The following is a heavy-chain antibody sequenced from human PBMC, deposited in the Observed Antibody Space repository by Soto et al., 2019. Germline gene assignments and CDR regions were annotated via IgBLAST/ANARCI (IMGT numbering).Heavy chain of an antibody. CDR2: IYYSGST. V-gene: IGHV4-31*03. D-gene: IGHD6-6*01. CDR1: GGSISSGGYY. J-gene: IGHJ5*02. CDR3: AREGGSIAARNWFDP. Sequence: QVQLQESGPGLVKPSQTLSLTCTVSGGSISSGGYYWSWIRQHPGKGLEWIGYIYYSGSTYYNPSLKSRVNISVDTSKNQSSLKLSSVTAADTAVYYCAREGGSIAARNWFDPWGQGTLVTVSS.